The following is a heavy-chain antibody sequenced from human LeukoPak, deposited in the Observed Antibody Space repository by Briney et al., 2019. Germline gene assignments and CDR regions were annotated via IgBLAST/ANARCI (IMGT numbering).Heavy chain of an antibody. J-gene: IGHJ4*02. V-gene: IGHV3-30*02. CDR3: AQPDF. Sequence: PGGSLRLSCVASGITFRSSSMHWVRQAPGKGLEWLAFIRFDGSTKYYADSVKGRFTVSRDNSKSTLYLQMNSLRAEDMAVYYCAQPDFWGQGTLVTVSS. CDR2: IRFDGSTK. CDR1: GITFRSSS.